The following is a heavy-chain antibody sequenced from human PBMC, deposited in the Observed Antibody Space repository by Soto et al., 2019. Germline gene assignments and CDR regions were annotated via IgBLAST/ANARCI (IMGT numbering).Heavy chain of an antibody. CDR3: IKASTVTGVVGYR. Sequence: EVQLVESGGSLVQPGGSLRLSCAASGFAFSSNWMKWVRQAPGKGPVWVSRIRSDGRNTTYADFVKGRFTISRDNAENTLNLQMTILPDADTAVYYCIKASTVTGVVGYRWGQGTLVTVSS. CDR2: IRSDGRNT. D-gene: IGHD3-9*01. J-gene: IGHJ5*02. V-gene: IGHV3-74*01. CDR1: GFAFSSNW.